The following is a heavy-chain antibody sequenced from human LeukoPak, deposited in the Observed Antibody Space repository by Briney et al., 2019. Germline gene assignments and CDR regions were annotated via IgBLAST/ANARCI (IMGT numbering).Heavy chain of an antibody. CDR1: GYTFTSYG. V-gene: IGHV1-18*01. CDR2: ISAYNGNT. D-gene: IGHD5-12*01. CDR3: ATFSLGSDPYYFDL. J-gene: IGHJ4*02. Sequence: ASVKVSCKASGYTFTSYGISWVRQAPGQGLEWIGWISAYNGNTNYAQKLQGRVTMTTDTSTSTAYMELRSLRSDDTAIYYCATFSLGSDPYYFDLWGQGILVTVSS.